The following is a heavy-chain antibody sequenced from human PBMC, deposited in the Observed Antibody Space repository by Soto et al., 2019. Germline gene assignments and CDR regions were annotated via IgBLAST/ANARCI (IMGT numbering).Heavy chain of an antibody. CDR1: GDSISDGVYY. CDR2: IYYTGAT. Sequence: QVQLQESGPGLLKPSQTLALTCAVSGDSISDGVYYWTWIRQHPGKGLEWMAYIYYTGATNYNPSLESRLTKSIDTSKNQSSLKLRSVTAADTAMYFCARVRDPYDSKLVDLWGHGTLVTVSS. D-gene: IGHD3-22*01. J-gene: IGHJ5*02. V-gene: IGHV4-31*11. CDR3: ARVRDPYDSKLVDL.